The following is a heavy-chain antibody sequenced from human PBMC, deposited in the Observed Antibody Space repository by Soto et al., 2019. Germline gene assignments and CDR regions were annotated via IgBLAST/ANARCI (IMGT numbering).Heavy chain of an antibody. CDR1: GFTLDDYA. D-gene: IGHD1-1*01. V-gene: IGHV3-9*01. CDR3: ARGSWNDKYYFDY. J-gene: IGHJ4*02. Sequence: EVQLVESGGGLVQPGRSLRLSCAASGFTLDDYAMHWVRQAPGKGLEWVSGISWNSGSIGYADSVKGRFTISRDNAKNSLYLQMNSLRADDTALYYCARGSWNDKYYFDYWGQGTLVTVSS. CDR2: ISWNSGSI.